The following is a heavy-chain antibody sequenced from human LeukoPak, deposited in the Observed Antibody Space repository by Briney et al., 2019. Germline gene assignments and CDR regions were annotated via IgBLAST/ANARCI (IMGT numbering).Heavy chain of an antibody. CDR2: IRSKAYGGTT. D-gene: IGHD6-19*01. CDR3: TRGVGGIAVAGTGDYFDY. Sequence: GGSLRLSCTAPGFTFGDYAMSWFRQAPGKGLEWVGFIRSKAYGGTTEYAASVKGRFTISRDDSKSIAYLQMNSLKTEDTAVYYCTRGVGGIAVAGTGDYFDYWGQGTLVTVSS. J-gene: IGHJ4*02. V-gene: IGHV3-49*03. CDR1: GFTFGDYA.